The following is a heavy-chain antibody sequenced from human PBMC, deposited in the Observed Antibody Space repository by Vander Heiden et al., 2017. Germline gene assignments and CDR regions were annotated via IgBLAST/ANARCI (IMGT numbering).Heavy chain of an antibody. CDR3: TTGLANYFAF. D-gene: IGHD6-6*01. V-gene: IGHV3-15*07. CDR1: DFTFSYAW. Sequence: EVQLVESGGGLVEPGGSLRLSCAASDFTFSYAWMHWVRQATGKGLEWVGRIKSIAHGGTTDYAASVEGRCTISRDDSTKTLYLQMNSLQTGDTAVYYCTTGLANYFAFWGQGTLVTVSS. J-gene: IGHJ4*02. CDR2: IKSIAHGGTT.